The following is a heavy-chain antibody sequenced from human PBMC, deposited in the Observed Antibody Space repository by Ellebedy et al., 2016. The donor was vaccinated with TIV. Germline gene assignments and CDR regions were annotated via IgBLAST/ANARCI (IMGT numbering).Heavy chain of an antibody. Sequence: GESLKISXAASGFTFSSYAMHWVRQAPGKGLEYVSAISSNGGSTYYADSVKGRFTISRDNSKNTLYLQMGSLRAEDMAVYYCARGFTAMAPYFDYWGQGTLVTVSS. V-gene: IGHV3-64*02. CDR3: ARGFTAMAPYFDY. D-gene: IGHD5-18*01. CDR2: ISSNGGST. J-gene: IGHJ4*02. CDR1: GFTFSSYA.